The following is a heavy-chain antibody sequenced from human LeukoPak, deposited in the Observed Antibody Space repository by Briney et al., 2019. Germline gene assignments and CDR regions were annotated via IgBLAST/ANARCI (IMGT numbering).Heavy chain of an antibody. CDR1: GFSISNDW. J-gene: IGHJ4*02. CDR3: TLIQGWGSGSYYRDF. CDR2: VKSRSAGETT. D-gene: IGHD3-10*01. V-gene: IGHV3-15*01. Sequence: GGSLRLSCAASGFSISNDWMSWVRQAPGEGLEWVARVKSRSAGETTDYAAPEKGRFTISRDDSKNTLYLQMNSLNAEDTAVYYCTLIQGWGSGSYYRDFWGQGTLVTVST.